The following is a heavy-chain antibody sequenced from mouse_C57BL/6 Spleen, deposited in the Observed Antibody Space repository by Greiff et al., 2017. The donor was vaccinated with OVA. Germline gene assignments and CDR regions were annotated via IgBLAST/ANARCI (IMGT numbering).Heavy chain of an antibody. V-gene: IGHV5-4*01. J-gene: IGHJ4*01. Sequence: EVQGVESGGGLVKPGGSLKLSCAASGFTFSSYAMSWVRQTPEKRLEWVATISDGGSYTYYPDNVKGRFTISRDNAKNNLYLQMSHLKSEDTAMYYCARDPYDYDDGYYAMDYWGQGTSVTVSS. CDR3: ARDPYDYDDGYYAMDY. CDR2: ISDGGSYT. CDR1: GFTFSSYA. D-gene: IGHD2-4*01.